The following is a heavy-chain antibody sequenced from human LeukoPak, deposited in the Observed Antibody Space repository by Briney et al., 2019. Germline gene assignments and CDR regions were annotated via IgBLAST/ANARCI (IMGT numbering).Heavy chain of an antibody. CDR2: IAPSDSYT. CDR3: ARHLRAYSSSWYFDY. D-gene: IGHD6-13*01. J-gene: IGHJ4*02. Sequence: GESLKISCKRSGYRFPRHWITWVRQMPGKGLEWVGRIAPSDSYTNYSPSLQGHVTISADKSINTAYLQWSSLKASDTAMYYCARHLRAYSSSWYFDYWGQGTLVTVSS. V-gene: IGHV5-10-1*01. CDR1: GYRFPRHW.